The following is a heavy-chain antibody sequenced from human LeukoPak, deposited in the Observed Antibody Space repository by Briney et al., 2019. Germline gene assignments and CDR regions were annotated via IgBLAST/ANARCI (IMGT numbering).Heavy chain of an antibody. CDR1: GFSVSSYW. D-gene: IGHD3-16*01. CDR2: IKLDGSEK. Sequence: GPSLRLFHARSGFSVSSYWMSWVRQAPRKGPEWVANIKLDGSEKNYADSVKGRFTISRDNAKDSLYLQMNSLRAEDTAMYYCVRDYLGYWGQGTLVTVSS. CDR3: VRDYLGY. J-gene: IGHJ4*02. V-gene: IGHV3-7*01.